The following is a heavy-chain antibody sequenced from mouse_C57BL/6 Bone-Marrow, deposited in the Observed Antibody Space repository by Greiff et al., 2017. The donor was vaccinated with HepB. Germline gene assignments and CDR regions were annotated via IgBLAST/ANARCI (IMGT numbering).Heavy chain of an antibody. CDR1: GYTFTSYW. V-gene: IGHV1-59*01. D-gene: IGHD3-2*02. CDR2: IDPSDSYT. Sequence: QVQLQQPGAELVRPGTSVKLSCKASGYTFTSYWMHWVKQRPGQGLEWIGVIDPSDSYTNYNQKFKGKATLTVDTSSSTAYMELRSLTSEDTAVYYCARGDFRDYAMDYWGQGTSVTVSS. J-gene: IGHJ4*01. CDR3: ARGDFRDYAMDY.